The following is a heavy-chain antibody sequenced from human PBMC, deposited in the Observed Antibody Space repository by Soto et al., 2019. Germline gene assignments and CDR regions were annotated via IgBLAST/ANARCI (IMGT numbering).Heavy chain of an antibody. J-gene: IGHJ3*02. Sequence: EVQLLESGGGLVQRGGSQRLSCAASGFTFTSYVMSWIRQAPGKGLEWVSYISSGENTYSQYGDSVKGRFTMSRDNAQKSVYLQMNSLRADDTAMYYCARTMGTAPFFDIWGQGTKVTVSS. CDR3: ARTMGTAPFFDI. CDR1: GFTFTSYV. CDR2: ISSGENTYS. D-gene: IGHD7-27*01. V-gene: IGHV3-21*05.